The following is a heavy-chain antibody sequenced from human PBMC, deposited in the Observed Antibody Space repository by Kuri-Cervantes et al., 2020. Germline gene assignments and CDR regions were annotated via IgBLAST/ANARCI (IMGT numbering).Heavy chain of an antibody. J-gene: IGHJ4*02. D-gene: IGHD4-17*01. V-gene: IGHV3-7*01. Sequence: GGSLRLSCAASEFTFSNAWMSWVRQAPGKGLEWVANIKQDGSEKYYVDSVKGRFTISRDIAKNSLYLQMNSLRAEDTAVYYCARDQYGDLDYWGQRTLVTVSS. CDR3: ARDQYGDLDY. CDR2: IKQDGSEK. CDR1: EFTFSNAW.